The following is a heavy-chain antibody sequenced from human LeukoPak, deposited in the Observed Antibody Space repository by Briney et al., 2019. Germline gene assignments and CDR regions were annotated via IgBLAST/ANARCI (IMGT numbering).Heavy chain of an antibody. CDR3: ARHREAAALNRFDP. Sequence: SDTLSLTCTVSGASISTDYWSWLRQPPGKGLEWIGYISYSGSTIYNPSLKSRVTISLDTSKNQFSLKVNSVTAADTAVYYCARHREAAALNRFDPWGQGTLVTVSS. CDR1: GASISTDY. D-gene: IGHD6-13*01. V-gene: IGHV4-59*08. CDR2: ISYSGST. J-gene: IGHJ5*02.